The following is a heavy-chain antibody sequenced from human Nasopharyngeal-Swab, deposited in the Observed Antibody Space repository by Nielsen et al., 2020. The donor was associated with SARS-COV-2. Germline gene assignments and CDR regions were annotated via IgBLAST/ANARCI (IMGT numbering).Heavy chain of an antibody. Sequence: LRLSCTVSGGSISSGGYYWSWIRQHPGKGLEWIGYIYYSGSTYYNPSLKSRVTISVDTSKNQFSLKLSSVTAADTAVYYCARATEIEAFDIWGQGTMVTVSS. V-gene: IGHV4-31*03. CDR1: GGSISSGGYY. CDR2: IYYSGST. CDR3: ARATEIEAFDI. D-gene: IGHD5-24*01. J-gene: IGHJ3*02.